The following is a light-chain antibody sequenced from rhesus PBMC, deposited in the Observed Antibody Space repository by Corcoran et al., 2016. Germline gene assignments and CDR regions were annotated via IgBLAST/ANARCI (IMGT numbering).Light chain of an antibody. Sequence: DIQMTQSPSSLSASVGDRVTITCRASQAITNDLAWYQKKPGKTPKLLISEASSLQSGIPSRFSGRGSGTDFSLPISSLQSEDFSTYYCQHYYTFPNSFGQGSKVENK. V-gene: IGKV1-25*01. CDR2: EAS. CDR1: QAITND. CDR3: QHYYTFPNS. J-gene: IGKJ2*01.